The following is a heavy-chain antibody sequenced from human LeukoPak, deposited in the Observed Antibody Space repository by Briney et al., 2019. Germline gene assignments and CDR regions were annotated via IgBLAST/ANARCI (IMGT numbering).Heavy chain of an antibody. CDR2: ISAYNGNT. J-gene: IGHJ3*02. CDR1: GYTFTSYG. D-gene: IGHD2-2*01. CDR3: AREQTFLVVPAAIDAFDI. Sequence: ASVKVSFTASGYTFTSYGISWVRQAPRQGLEWMGWISAYNGNTNYAQKLQGRVTMTTDTSTSTAYMELRSLRSDDTAGYYCAREQTFLVVPAAIDAFDIWGQGTMVTVSS. V-gene: IGHV1-18*01.